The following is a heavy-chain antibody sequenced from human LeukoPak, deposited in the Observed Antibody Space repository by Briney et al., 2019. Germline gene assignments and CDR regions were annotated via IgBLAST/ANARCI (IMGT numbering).Heavy chain of an antibody. D-gene: IGHD1-14*01. CDR1: GGTFSSYA. CDR2: INPSGGST. J-gene: IGHJ4*02. CDR3: ARKGGTSRDGWDY. V-gene: IGHV1-46*01. Sequence: ASVKVSCKASGGTFSSYAISWVRQAPGQGLEWMGIINPSGGSTSYAQKFQGRVTMTRDTSTSTVYMELSSLRSEDTAVYYCARKGGTSRDGWDYWGQGTLVTVSS.